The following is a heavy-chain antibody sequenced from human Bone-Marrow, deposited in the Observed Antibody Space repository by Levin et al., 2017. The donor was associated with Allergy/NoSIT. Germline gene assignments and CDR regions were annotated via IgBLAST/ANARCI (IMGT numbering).Heavy chain of an antibody. CDR3: ARDQDHGFLSAFGWFDP. CDR2: ISGSSSYI. D-gene: IGHD3-3*01. CDR1: GFSLSDYT. V-gene: IGHV3-21*06. Sequence: KPGESLKISCLASGFSLSDYTVNWVRQAPGKGLEWISSISGSSSYIFYADSIKGRFTVSRDNAQNSVYLQMDSLTPEDTAVYFCARDQDHGFLSAFGWFDPWGQGTLVSVSS. J-gene: IGHJ5*02.